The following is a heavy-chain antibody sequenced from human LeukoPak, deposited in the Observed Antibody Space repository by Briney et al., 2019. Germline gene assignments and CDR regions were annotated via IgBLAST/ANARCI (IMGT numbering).Heavy chain of an antibody. D-gene: IGHD3-9*01. J-gene: IGHJ6*03. Sequence: SETLSLTCAVYGGSFSGYYWSWIRQPPGKGLEWIGYIYYSGSTNYNPSLKSRVTISVDTSKNQFSLKLSSVTAADTAVYYCARDPLYYDILTGFYYYMDVWGKGTTVTVSS. CDR1: GGSFSGYY. CDR2: IYYSGST. V-gene: IGHV4-59*01. CDR3: ARDPLYYDILTGFYYYMDV.